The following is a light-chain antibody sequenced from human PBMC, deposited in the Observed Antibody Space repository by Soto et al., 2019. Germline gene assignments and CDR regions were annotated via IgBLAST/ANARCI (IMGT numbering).Light chain of an antibody. CDR3: CSYTRSGTLI. J-gene: IGLJ1*01. CDR2: DVS. V-gene: IGLV2-14*01. CDR1: SGDIGDYNY. Sequence: SVLTQPASVSGSPGQSITISCVSTSGDIGDYNYVSWYQQHPGKVPKVIIYDVSNRPSGVSYRFSGTKSGNTASLTVSGLQAEDEADYYCCSYTRSGTLIFGTGTRSPS.